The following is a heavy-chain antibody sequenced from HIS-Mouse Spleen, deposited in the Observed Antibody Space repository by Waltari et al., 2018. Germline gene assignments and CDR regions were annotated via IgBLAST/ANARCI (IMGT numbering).Heavy chain of an antibody. Sequence: VQLVESGGGVVQPGRSLRLSCAASGFTFSSYAMHWVRQAPGKGLEWVAVISYDGSNKYYADSVKGRFTISRDNSKNTLYLQMNSLRAEDTAVYYCARDQGGYQMRPFDAFDIWGQGTMVTVSS. CDR3: ARDQGGYQMRPFDAFDI. CDR1: GFTFSSYA. V-gene: IGHV3-30-3*01. CDR2: ISYDGSNK. D-gene: IGHD5-12*01. J-gene: IGHJ3*02.